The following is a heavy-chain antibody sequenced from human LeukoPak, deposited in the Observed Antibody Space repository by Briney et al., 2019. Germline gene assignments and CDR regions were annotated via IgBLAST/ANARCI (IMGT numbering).Heavy chain of an antibody. CDR2: ISSSGSTI. J-gene: IGHJ4*02. CDR3: AKSRERVGAVYFDY. V-gene: IGHV3-11*01. Sequence: GGSLRLSCAASGFTFSDYYMSWIRQAPGKGLEWVSYISSSGSTIYYADSVKGRFTISRDNAKNSLYLQMNSLRAEDTAVYYCAKSRERVGAVYFDYWGQGTLVTVSS. CDR1: GFTFSDYY. D-gene: IGHD1-26*01.